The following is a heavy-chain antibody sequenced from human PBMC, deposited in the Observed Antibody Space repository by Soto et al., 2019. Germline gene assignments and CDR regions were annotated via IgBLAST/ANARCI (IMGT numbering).Heavy chain of an antibody. D-gene: IGHD2-2*01. CDR2: IWYDGSNK. V-gene: IGHV3-33*01. Sequence: GGSLRLSCAASGFTFSSYGMHWVRQAPGKGLEWVAVIWYDGSNKYYADSVKGRFTISRDNSKNTLYLQMNSLRAEDTAVYYCARVVPAALGSYYYYYGTDVWGQGTTVTVSS. CDR1: GFTFSSYG. CDR3: ARVVPAALGSYYYYYGTDV. J-gene: IGHJ6*02.